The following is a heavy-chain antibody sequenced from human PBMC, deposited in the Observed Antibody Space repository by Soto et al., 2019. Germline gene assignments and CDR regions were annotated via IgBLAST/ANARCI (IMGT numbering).Heavy chain of an antibody. CDR2: IDSSGST. V-gene: IGHV4-30-4*01. D-gene: IGHD3-16*02. J-gene: IGHJ4*02. Sequence: LSLTCTVSGDSISNGDYYWSWIRQPPGRGLEWIGYIDSSGSTYYNPSLKSRLTMSVDMSKNQFSLRLTSVTAADTAVYYCASRYLYWGQGLLVTVS. CDR3: ASRYLY. CDR1: GDSISNGDYY.